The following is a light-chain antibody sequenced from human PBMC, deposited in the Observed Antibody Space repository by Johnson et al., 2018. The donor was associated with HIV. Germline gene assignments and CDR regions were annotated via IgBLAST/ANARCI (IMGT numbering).Light chain of an antibody. Sequence: QSVLTQPPSVSAAPGQKVTISCSGSSSNIGNNYVSWYQQLPGTAPKLLIYDNNKRPSGIPDRFSGSKSGTSATLCITGLQTGDEADYYCGTWDSSLSARYVFGTGTKVTVL. V-gene: IGLV1-51*01. CDR2: DNN. CDR1: SSNIGNNY. J-gene: IGLJ1*01. CDR3: GTWDSSLSARYV.